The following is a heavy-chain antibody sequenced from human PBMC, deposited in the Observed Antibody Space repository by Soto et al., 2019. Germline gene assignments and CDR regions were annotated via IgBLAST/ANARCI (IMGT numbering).Heavy chain of an antibody. CDR2: ISYDGSNK. D-gene: IGHD6-13*01. V-gene: IGHV3-30*18. J-gene: IGHJ3*02. CDR3: AKGTFSSSWYGDAFDI. Sequence: PGGSLILSCAASGFTFSSYGMHWVRQAPGKGLEWVAVISYDGSNKYYADSVKGRFTISRDNSKNTLYLQMNSLRAEDTAVYYCAKGTFSSSWYGDAFDIWGQGTMVTVSS. CDR1: GFTFSSYG.